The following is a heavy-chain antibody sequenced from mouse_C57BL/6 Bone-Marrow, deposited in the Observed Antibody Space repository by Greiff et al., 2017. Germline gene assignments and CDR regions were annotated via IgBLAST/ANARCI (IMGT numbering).Heavy chain of an antibody. CDR1: GFNIKDDY. CDR3: TTYYPHYYAMDY. Sequence: EVQLQQSGAELVRPGASVKLSCTASGFNIKDDYMHWVKQRPEQGLEWIGWIDPENGDTEYASKFQGKATITADTSSNTAYLQLSSLTSEDTAVYYCTTYYPHYYAMDYWGQGTSVTVSS. D-gene: IGHD1-1*01. J-gene: IGHJ4*01. V-gene: IGHV14-4*01. CDR2: IDPENGDT.